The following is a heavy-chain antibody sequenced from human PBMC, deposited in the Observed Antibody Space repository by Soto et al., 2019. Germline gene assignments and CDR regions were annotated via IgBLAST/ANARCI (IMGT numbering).Heavy chain of an antibody. D-gene: IGHD3-22*01. CDR1: GGTFSSYA. CDR3: ARPEYYYDSSGSIGGLDY. J-gene: IGHJ4*02. V-gene: IGHV1-69*13. CDR2: IIPIFGTA. Sequence: GASVKVSCKASGGTFSSYAISWVRQAPGQGLEWMGGIIPIFGTASYAQKFQGRVTITADESTSTAYMELSSLRSEDTAVYYCARPEYYYDSSGSIGGLDYWGQGTLVTVYS.